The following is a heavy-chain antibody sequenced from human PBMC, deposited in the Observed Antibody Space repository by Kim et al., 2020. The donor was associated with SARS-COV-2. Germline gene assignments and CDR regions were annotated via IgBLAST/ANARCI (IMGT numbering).Heavy chain of an antibody. CDR3: ATDLAYAFDY. CDR2: AT. J-gene: IGHJ4*02. D-gene: IGHD3-16*01. V-gene: IGHV3-48*03. Sequence: ATHYEDSVKGRFTISRDDAKNTLYLQMDSLRADDTAVYYCATDLAYAFDYWGQGALVTVSS.